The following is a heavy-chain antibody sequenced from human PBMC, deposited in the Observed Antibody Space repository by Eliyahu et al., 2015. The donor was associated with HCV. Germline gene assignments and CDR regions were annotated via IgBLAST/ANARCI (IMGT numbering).Heavy chain of an antibody. CDR3: ARDQWLEGSGSYVPGEY. CDR1: XFTFSSYG. CDR2: IWYDGSNK. Sequence: QVQLVESGGGVVQPGRSLRLSCAASXFTFSSYGMHWVRQAPGKGLEWVAVIWYDGSNKYYADSVKGRFTISRDNSKNTLYLQMNSLRAEDTAVYYCARDQWLEGSGSYVPGEYWGQGTLVTVSS. V-gene: IGHV3-33*01. D-gene: IGHD3-10*01. J-gene: IGHJ4*02.